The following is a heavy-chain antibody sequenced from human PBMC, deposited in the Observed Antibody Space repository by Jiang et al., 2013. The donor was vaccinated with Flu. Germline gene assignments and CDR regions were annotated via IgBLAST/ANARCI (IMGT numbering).Heavy chain of an antibody. CDR3: AREELLYDILTGHMDV. D-gene: IGHD3-9*01. CDR2: IIPILGIA. Sequence: GAEVKKPGSSVKVSCKASGGTFSSYTISWVRQAPGQGLEWMGRIIPILGIANYAQKFQGRVTITADKSTSTAYMELSSLRSEDTAVYYCAREELLYDILTGHMDVWGQGTTVTVPS. CDR1: GGTFSSYT. J-gene: IGHJ6*02. V-gene: IGHV1-69*04.